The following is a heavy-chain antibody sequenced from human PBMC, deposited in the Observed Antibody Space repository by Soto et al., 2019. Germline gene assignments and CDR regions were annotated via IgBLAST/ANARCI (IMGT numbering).Heavy chain of an antibody. CDR1: GFTFNNYA. D-gene: IGHD3-10*01. CDR3: AKGRGGSGSLTPRVDF. J-gene: IGHJ4*02. Sequence: EVQLLESGGGLVQPGGSLRLSCAASGFTFNNYAMTWVRQAPGKGLECVSALSGGGDTTSYADSVKGRFTVSRDGSKNKLYLQMRSLRAEDTALYYCAKGRGGSGSLTPRVDFWGQGTLVTVSS. V-gene: IGHV3-23*01. CDR2: LSGGGDTT.